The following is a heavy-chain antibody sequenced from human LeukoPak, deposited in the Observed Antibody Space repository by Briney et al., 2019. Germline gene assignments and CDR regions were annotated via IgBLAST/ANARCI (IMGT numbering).Heavy chain of an antibody. D-gene: IGHD3-22*01. CDR3: ASHGGYDSLDY. CDR1: GDSIKSGGYY. CDR2: IYHNGDT. Sequence: RTSETLSLTCTVSGDSIKSGGYYWSWIRQPPGKGLEWIGYIYHNGDTYYNPSLKSRVTISVDRSKNQFSLKLNSVTAADTAVYYCASHGGYDSLDYWGQGTLVTVSS. V-gene: IGHV4-30-2*01. J-gene: IGHJ4*02.